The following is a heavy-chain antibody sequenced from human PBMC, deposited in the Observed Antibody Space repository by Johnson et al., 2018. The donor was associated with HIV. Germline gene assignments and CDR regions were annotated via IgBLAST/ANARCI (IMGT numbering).Heavy chain of an antibody. V-gene: IGHV3-7*03. CDR2: IHQDGREK. J-gene: IGHJ3*01. CDR1: GFTFSGYW. Sequence: MQLVESGGGLVQPGGSLRLSCAASGFTFSGYWVYWVRQAPGNGLEWVANIHQDGREKYDVDSVKGRFTISRDNSKNTLYLEMNSLRAEDTAFYYCTKDLRSWIAGAEFGAFDVWGQGTMVTVSS. CDR3: TKDLRSWIAGAEFGAFDV. D-gene: IGHD6-13*01.